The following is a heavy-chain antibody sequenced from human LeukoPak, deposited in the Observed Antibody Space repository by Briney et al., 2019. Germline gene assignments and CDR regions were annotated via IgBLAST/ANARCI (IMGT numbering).Heavy chain of an antibody. CDR1: GFTFSSYW. CDR3: ARVRSSGWSYFDY. V-gene: IGHV3-74*01. J-gene: IGHJ4*02. CDR2: IDSDGSST. D-gene: IGHD6-19*01. Sequence: GGSLRLSCAASGFTFSSYWMHWVRRAPGKGLVWVSRIDSDGSSTSYADSVKGRFTISRDNAKNTEYLQMNSLRAEDTAVYYCARVRSSGWSYFDYWGQGTLVTVSS.